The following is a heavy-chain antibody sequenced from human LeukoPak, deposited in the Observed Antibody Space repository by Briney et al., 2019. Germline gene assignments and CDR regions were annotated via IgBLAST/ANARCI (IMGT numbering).Heavy chain of an antibody. Sequence: GGSLRLSCAASGFTFSSYAMHWVRQAPGKGLEWVAVISYDGSNKYYADSVKGRFTIPRDNSKNTLYLQMNSLRAEDTAVYYCARERIQLSMWGSFDYWGQGTLVTVSS. V-gene: IGHV3-30*04. J-gene: IGHJ4*02. CDR3: ARERIQLSMWGSFDY. CDR2: ISYDGSNK. CDR1: GFTFSSYA. D-gene: IGHD5-18*01.